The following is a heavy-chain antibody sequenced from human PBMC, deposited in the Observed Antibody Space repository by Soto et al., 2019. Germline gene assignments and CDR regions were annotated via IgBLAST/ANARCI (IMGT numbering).Heavy chain of an antibody. Sequence: QEQLVQSGAEVKKPGSSVKVSCKDTGGLFSSYAISWVRQAPGQGLEWMGGIIPVFGTTYYAQKFQDRVTITADEATNTAYMELSSLRSEDTAMYYCAGGGSGYVWFNEFWGQGSLVTVSS. CDR2: IIPVFGTT. J-gene: IGHJ4*02. V-gene: IGHV1-69*01. CDR3: AGGGSGYVWFNEF. D-gene: IGHD3-22*01. CDR1: GGLFSSYA.